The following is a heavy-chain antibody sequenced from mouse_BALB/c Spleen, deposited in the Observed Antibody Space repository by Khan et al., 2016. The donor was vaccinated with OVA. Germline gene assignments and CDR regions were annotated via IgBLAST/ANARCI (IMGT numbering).Heavy chain of an antibody. V-gene: IGHV9-3-1*01. D-gene: IGHD2-1*01. CDR2: INTYTGEP. CDR1: GYTFTNYG. CDR3: AISNGNYWFVY. Sequence: QIQLVQSGPELKKPGETVKISCKASGYTFTNYGMNWVKQAPGKGLKWMGWINTYTGEPTYVDDFKGRFAFSLETSASTAYLEINNLKNEDTATYFCAISNGNYWFVYWAQATLVTVSA. J-gene: IGHJ3*01.